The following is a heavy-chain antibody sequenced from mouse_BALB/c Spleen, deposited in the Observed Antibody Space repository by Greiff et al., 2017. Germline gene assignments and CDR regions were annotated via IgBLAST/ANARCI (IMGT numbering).Heavy chain of an antibody. V-gene: IGHV3-2*02. D-gene: IGHD2-14*01. J-gene: IGHJ4*01. CDR1: GYSITSDYA. CDR2: ISYSGST. CDR3: ARSGGVRRMDY. Sequence: EVQLVESGPGLVKPSQSLSLTCTVTGYSITSDYAWNWIRQFPGNKLEWMGYISYSGSTSYNPSLKSRISITRDTSKNQFFLQLNSVTTEDTATYYCARSGGVRRMDYWGQGTSVTVSS.